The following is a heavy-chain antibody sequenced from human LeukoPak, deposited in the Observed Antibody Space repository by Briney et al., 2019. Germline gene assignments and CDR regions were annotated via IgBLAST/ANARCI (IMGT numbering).Heavy chain of an antibody. CDR3: AKSSTSQLYYYYPMDV. Sequence: PGGSLRLSCAASGFTFSSYAMTWVRQAPGKGLEWVPAISGSGGSTYYADSVKGRFTISRDNSKNTLYLQMNILRAEDTAVYYCAKSSTSQLYYYYPMDVWGKGTTVTVSS. J-gene: IGHJ6*03. D-gene: IGHD2-2*01. CDR2: ISGSGGST. CDR1: GFTFSSYA. V-gene: IGHV3-23*01.